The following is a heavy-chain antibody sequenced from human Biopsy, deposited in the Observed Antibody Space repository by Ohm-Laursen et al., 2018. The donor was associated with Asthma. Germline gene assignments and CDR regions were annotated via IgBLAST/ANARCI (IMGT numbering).Heavy chain of an antibody. V-gene: IGHV4-59*12. CDR2: VYYSGST. D-gene: IGHD4-17*01. CDR3: ARTTYGHDGFDP. J-gene: IGHJ5*02. CDR1: GGSINNFY. Sequence: GTLSLTCTVSGGSINNFYWSWIRQPPGKGLESIGHVYYSGSTNYNPSLKSRATISIDASKNQFSLSLTSVTAADTAVYYCARTTYGHDGFDPWGQGTLVTVSS.